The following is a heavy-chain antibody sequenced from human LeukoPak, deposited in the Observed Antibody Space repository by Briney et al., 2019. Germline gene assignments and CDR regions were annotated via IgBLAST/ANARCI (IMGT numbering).Heavy chain of an antibody. V-gene: IGHV5-51*01. CDR3: ARLAGSSNYYYYYMDV. Sequence: PGESLKISCKGSGYSFNRYWIGWVRQMPGKGLGWMGNIYPGDSHTKYSPSFQGQVTISADRSISTAYLQWSSLKASDTAMYYCARLAGSSNYYYYYMDVWGKGTTVTVSS. CDR1: GYSFNRYW. CDR2: IYPGDSHT. J-gene: IGHJ6*03. D-gene: IGHD6-6*01.